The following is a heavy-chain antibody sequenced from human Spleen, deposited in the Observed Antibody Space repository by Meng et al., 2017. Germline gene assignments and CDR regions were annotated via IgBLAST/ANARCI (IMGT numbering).Heavy chain of an antibody. CDR2: INYGGHT. J-gene: IGHJ4*02. V-gene: IGHV4-39*01. CDR1: GGSISSSTYY. Sequence: QLQLQESCPGLVKPSETLSLTCTVSGGSISSSTYYWAWIRQPPGKGLEWIGSINYGGHTYYNPSLKSRVTVSGDTSKNQFSLKVTSVTAADTAVYYCARVFDYWGQGTLVTVSS. CDR3: ARVFDY.